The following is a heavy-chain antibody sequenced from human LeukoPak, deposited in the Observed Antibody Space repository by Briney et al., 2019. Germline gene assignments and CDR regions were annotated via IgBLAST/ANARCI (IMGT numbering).Heavy chain of an antibody. J-gene: IGHJ4*02. D-gene: IGHD3-10*01. Sequence: ASVKVSCKASGGTFSSYAISWVRQAPGQGLEWRGGMIPIFGTTNYAQKFQGRVTITADESTSTAYMELSSLRSEDTAVYYCARDRFGELLRPYYFDYWGQGTLVTVSS. CDR2: MIPIFGTT. CDR3: ARDRFGELLRPYYFDY. CDR1: GGTFSSYA. V-gene: IGHV1-69*13.